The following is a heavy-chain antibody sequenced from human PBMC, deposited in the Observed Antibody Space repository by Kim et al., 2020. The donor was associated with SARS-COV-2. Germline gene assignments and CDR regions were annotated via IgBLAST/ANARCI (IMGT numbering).Heavy chain of an antibody. V-gene: IGHV3-23*01. D-gene: IGHD6-19*01. CDR1: GFPFNSYA. CDR2: NSCSGTST. Sequence: GGSLRLSCVASGFPFNSYAMAWVRQAPGKGLEWVSTNSCSGTSTFYADSVKGRFTISRDNSKNTLYLQMSNLRAEDTAIYYCAKVSGYSSGWFVDYWGQGTLVTVSS. CDR3: AKVSGYSSGWFVDY. J-gene: IGHJ4*02.